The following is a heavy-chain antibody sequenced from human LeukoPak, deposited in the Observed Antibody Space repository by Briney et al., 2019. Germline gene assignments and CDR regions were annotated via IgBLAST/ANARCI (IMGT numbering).Heavy chain of an antibody. CDR1: GGTFSSYA. D-gene: IGHD4-11*01. V-gene: IGHV1-18*01. J-gene: IGHJ6*02. CDR3: ARVENTVRNYCYGMDV. Sequence: ASVWVSCKASGGTFSSYAISWVRQAPGQGLEWMGWISAFNGNTNYAQKLQGRVTMTTDTSTSTPYMELRSLRSDDTAVYYCARVENTVRNYCYGMDVWGQGTPVNVPS. CDR2: ISAFNGNT.